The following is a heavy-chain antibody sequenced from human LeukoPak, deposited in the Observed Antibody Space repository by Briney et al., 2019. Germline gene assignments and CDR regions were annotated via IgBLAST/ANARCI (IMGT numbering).Heavy chain of an antibody. J-gene: IGHJ4*02. CDR1: GGSFSGYY. CDR3: ARSPRLGDILTGYYSDY. CDR2: INHSGST. V-gene: IGHV4-34*01. Sequence: SETLSLTCAVYGGSFSGYYWSWIRQPPGKGLEWIGEINHSGSTNYNPSLKSRVTISVDTSKNQFFLKLSSVTAADTAVYYCARSPRLGDILTGYYSDYWGQGTLVTVSS. D-gene: IGHD3-9*01.